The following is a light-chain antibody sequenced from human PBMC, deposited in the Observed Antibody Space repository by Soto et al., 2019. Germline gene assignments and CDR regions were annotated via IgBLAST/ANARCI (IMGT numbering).Light chain of an antibody. V-gene: IGLV8-61*01. J-gene: IGLJ3*02. CDR1: SGSVSTSYY. CDR3: VLYMGSGISV. Sequence: QAVVTQEPSFSVSPGGTVTLTCGLSSGSVSTSYYPSWYQQTPGQAPRTLIYSTNTRSSGVPDRFSGSILGNKAALTSTGAQADDEYDYYCVLYMGSGISVFGGGTKLTVL. CDR2: STN.